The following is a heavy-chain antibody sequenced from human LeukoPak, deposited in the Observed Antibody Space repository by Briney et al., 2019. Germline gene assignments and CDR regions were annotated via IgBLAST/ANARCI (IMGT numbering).Heavy chain of an antibody. V-gene: IGHV4-34*01. CDR1: GGSFSGYY. Sequence: SETLSLTCAVYGGSFSGYYWSWIRQPPGKGLEWIGSIYYSGSTYYNPSLKSRVTIPVDTSKNQFSLKLSSVTAADTAVYYCARHTGSPTYYFDYWGQGTLVTVSS. J-gene: IGHJ4*02. CDR3: ARHTGSPTYYFDY. D-gene: IGHD3-10*01. CDR2: IYYSGST.